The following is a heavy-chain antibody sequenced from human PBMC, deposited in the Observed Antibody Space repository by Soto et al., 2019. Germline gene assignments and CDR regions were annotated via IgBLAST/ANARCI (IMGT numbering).Heavy chain of an antibody. Sequence: PGGSLGLSCAASGFTFSSYAMSWVRQAPGKWLEWVSAISGSGGSTYYADSVKGRFTISRDNSKNTLYLQMNSLRAEDTAVYYCAKEAVVVVAATRAHHYYMDVWGKGTTVTVSS. CDR2: ISGSGGST. J-gene: IGHJ6*03. CDR3: AKEAVVVVAATRAHHYYMDV. CDR1: GFTFSSYA. D-gene: IGHD2-15*01. V-gene: IGHV3-23*01.